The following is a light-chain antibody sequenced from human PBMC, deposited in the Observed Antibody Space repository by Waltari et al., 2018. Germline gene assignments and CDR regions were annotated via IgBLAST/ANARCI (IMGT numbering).Light chain of an antibody. CDR1: SSDVGSYNL. Sequence: QSALTQPASVSGSPGQSITISCTGTSSDVGSYNLVSCYQQHPGKAPQLMIYEVSKRPSGVSNRFSGSKSGNTASLTISGLQAEDEADYYCCSYAGSSTPYVFGTGTKVTVL. CDR3: CSYAGSSTPYV. V-gene: IGLV2-23*02. CDR2: EVS. J-gene: IGLJ1*01.